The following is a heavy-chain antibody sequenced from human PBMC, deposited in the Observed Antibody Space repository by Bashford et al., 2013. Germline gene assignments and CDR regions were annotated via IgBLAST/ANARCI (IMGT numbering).Heavy chain of an antibody. D-gene: IGHD4-23*01. CDR1: WLHHRCCLL. CDR3: ARDPHGVYSK. CDR2: TLHGAT. V-gene: IGHV4-31*03. Sequence: LSPHLHSLWWLHHRCCLLLDLDPPLPQGRGLEWVGVHTLHGATYYNPSLQSRVTVSVDTSKTHFSLTLSSVTAADTAVYYCARDPHGVYSKWGQGTLVTVSS. J-gene: IGHJ4*02.